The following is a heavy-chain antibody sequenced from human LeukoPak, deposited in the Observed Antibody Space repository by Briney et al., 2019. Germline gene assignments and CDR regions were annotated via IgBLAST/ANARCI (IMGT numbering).Heavy chain of an antibody. CDR3: ARETSQKGAHYMDV. Sequence: SETLSLTCTVSGGSISSYYRRWIRQPAGKGLEWVGHIYYSGSTNYNPSLKSRGTISIDPSKNQFSLKLSSVTAADTAVYYCARETSQKGAHYMDVWGKRPTVTLSS. J-gene: IGHJ6*03. D-gene: IGHD3-16*01. CDR2: IYYSGST. CDR1: GGSISSYY. V-gene: IGHV4-59*01.